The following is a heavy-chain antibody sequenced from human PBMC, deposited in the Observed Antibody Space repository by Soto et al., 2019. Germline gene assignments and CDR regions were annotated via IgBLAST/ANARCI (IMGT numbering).Heavy chain of an antibody. V-gene: IGHV4-34*01. CDR1: GGSFSGYY. CDR3: ARGKPIVLMARYYFDY. Sequence: PSETLSLTCAVYGGSFSGYYWSWILQPPWKGLEWIGEINHSGSTNYNPSLKSRVTISVDTSKNQFSLKLSSVTAADTAVYYCARGKPIVLMARYYFDYWGQGTLVTVSS. CDR2: INHSGST. J-gene: IGHJ4*02. D-gene: IGHD2-8*01.